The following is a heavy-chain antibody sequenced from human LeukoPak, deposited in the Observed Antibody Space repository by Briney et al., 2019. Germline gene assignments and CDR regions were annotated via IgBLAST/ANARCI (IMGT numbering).Heavy chain of an antibody. CDR1: GFTFSSYE. CDR3: AELGITMIGGV. J-gene: IGHJ6*04. V-gene: IGHV3-48*03. Sequence: PGGSLRLSCAASGFTFSSYEMNWVRQASGKGLEWVSYISSSGSTIYYADSVKGRFTISRDNAKNSLYLQMNSLRVEGTAVYYCAELGITMIGGVWGKGTTVTISS. D-gene: IGHD3-10*02. CDR2: ISSSGSTI.